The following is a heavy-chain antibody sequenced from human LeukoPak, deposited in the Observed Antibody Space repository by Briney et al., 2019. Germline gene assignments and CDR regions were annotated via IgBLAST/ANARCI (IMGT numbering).Heavy chain of an antibody. D-gene: IGHD2-15*01. CDR3: ARAYCSGGSCYSGAWGMYYYYYMDV. CDR2: ISSSGTTI. CDR1: GFTFSDYY. Sequence: PGGSLRLSCAASGFTFSDYYMSWIRQAPGKGLEWVSYISSSGTTIYYADSVKGRFTISRDNAKNSLYLQMNSLRAEDTAVYYCARAYCSGGSCYSGAWGMYYYYYMDVWGKGTTVTISS. V-gene: IGHV3-11*04. J-gene: IGHJ6*03.